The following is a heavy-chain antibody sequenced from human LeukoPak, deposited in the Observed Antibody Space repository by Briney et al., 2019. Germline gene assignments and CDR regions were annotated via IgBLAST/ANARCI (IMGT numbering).Heavy chain of an antibody. CDR3: TSSYSGNSWYDWFGP. Sequence: GGSLRLSCAASGFTFSGSSIYWVRQASGKGLEWVGLIRTKANTYATAYAASVTGRFTISRDDSKTTSYLQMNSLKTEDTALYFCTSSYSGNSWYDWFGPWGQGTLVTVSS. CDR1: GFTFSGSS. J-gene: IGHJ5*02. D-gene: IGHD6-13*01. CDR2: IRTKANTYAT. V-gene: IGHV3-73*01.